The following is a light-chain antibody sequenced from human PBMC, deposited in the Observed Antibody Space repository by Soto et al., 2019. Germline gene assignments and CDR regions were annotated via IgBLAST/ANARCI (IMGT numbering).Light chain of an antibody. CDR1: QSVSSK. CDR3: HQYNNGPSIT. Sequence: EIVMTQSPATLSVSPGERATLSCRASQSVSSKLAWYQQKPGQAPRLLIYGASTRAADIPGRFSGSGSGTEFTLTISSLQSEDFAVYYCHQYNNGPSITFGQGTRLEIK. CDR2: GAS. J-gene: IGKJ5*01. V-gene: IGKV3D-15*01.